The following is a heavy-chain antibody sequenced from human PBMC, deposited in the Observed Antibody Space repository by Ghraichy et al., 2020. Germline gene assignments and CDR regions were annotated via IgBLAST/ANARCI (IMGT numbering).Heavy chain of an antibody. CDR1: GFTFSSYS. J-gene: IGHJ3*01. CDR2: IIGGGTTT. Sequence: GESLNISCAASGFTFSSYSMNWVRQAPGKGLEWVSYIIGGGTTTYYADSVKGRFTSSRDNAKNSLYLQMDSLRAEDTAVYYCARELRDYQLLWADAFDLWGQGTLVTVSS. CDR3: ARELRDYQLLWADAFDL. V-gene: IGHV3-48*01. D-gene: IGHD3-10*01.